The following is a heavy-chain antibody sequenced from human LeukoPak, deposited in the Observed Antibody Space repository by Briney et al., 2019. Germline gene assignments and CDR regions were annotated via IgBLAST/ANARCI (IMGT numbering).Heavy chain of an antibody. D-gene: IGHD4-17*01. V-gene: IGHV3-7*04. Sequence: PGGSLRLSCAASGFTFSNYWMNWLRQVPGKGLEWVADIKQDGSEKYYVDSVKGRFTISRDNAKNSLYLQMNSLRAEDTAVYYCAGGDYGDSGVYYYYGMDVWGQGTTVTVSS. J-gene: IGHJ6*02. CDR1: GFTFSNYW. CDR2: IKQDGSEK. CDR3: AGGDYGDSGVYYYYGMDV.